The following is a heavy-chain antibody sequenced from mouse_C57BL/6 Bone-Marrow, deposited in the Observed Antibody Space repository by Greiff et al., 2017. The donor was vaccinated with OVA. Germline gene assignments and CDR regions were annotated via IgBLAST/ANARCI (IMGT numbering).Heavy chain of an antibody. V-gene: IGHV6-3*01. CDR3: TAFYDYDWFAY. D-gene: IGHD2-4*01. CDR2: IRLKSDNYAT. Sequence: EVKLVESGGGLVQPGGSMKLSCVASGFTFSNYWMNWVRQSPEKGLEWVAQIRLKSDNYATHYAESVKGRFTISRDDSKSSVYLQMNNLRAEDTGIYYCTAFYDYDWFAYWGQGTLVTVSA. J-gene: IGHJ3*01. CDR1: GFTFSNYW.